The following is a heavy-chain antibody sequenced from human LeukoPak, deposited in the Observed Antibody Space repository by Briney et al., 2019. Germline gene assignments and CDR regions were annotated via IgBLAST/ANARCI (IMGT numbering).Heavy chain of an antibody. CDR1: GGSISSGSYH. CDR3: ARGSYISSTWYYFDY. D-gene: IGHD6-13*01. J-gene: IGHJ4*02. V-gene: IGHV4-39*01. CDR2: VYYTGST. Sequence: SETLSLTCTVSGGSISSGSYHWGWIRQPPGKGLEWIGNVYYTGSTYYNPSLKSRVTITSKDQFSLKLISVTAADTAVYYCARGSYISSTWYYFDYWGQGTLVTVSS.